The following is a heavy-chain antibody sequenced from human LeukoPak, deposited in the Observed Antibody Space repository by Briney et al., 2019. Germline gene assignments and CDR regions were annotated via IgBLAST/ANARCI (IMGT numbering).Heavy chain of an antibody. J-gene: IGHJ5*02. V-gene: IGHV4-39*01. CDR1: GGSINNDVYY. Sequence: SETLSLTCTVSGGSINNDVYYWDWIRQTPGKGLEWIGNIHNSGNTYYKSSLKSPVGMSIDTSQNQFSLRLSSVTAADTAVYYCARHPGRSNWFDTWGQGILVTISS. D-gene: IGHD3-10*01. CDR2: IHNSGNT. CDR3: ARHPGRSNWFDT.